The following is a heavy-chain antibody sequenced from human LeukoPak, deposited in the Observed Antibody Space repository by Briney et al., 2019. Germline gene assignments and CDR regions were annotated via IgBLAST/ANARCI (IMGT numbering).Heavy chain of an antibody. CDR1: GYIFSSYG. CDR3: AKDNRGGWSGYFDL. J-gene: IGHJ4*02. CDR2: VWHDGSAE. V-gene: IGHV3-33*06. D-gene: IGHD3-9*01. Sequence: GRSLRLSCAASGYIFSSYGMYWVRQAPGQGLEWVAVVWHDGSAEFYAESVKGRFSISRDDSKNTVYLQMNSLRAEDTALYYCAKDNRGGWSGYFDLWGQGTLVTVSS.